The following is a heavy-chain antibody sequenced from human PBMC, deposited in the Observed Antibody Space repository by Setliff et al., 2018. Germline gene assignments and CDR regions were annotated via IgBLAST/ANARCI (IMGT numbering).Heavy chain of an antibody. CDR3: AREGVDTRSSTDYRYYMDV. Sequence: GASVKVSCKASGGTFRSYGISWVRQAPGQGLEWMGGTIPSFGSTNYAQKFQDRVTIITDESTSTAYMELSSLRTEDTAMYYCAREGVDTRSSTDYRYYMDVWGKGTTVTVSS. D-gene: IGHD5-18*01. J-gene: IGHJ6*03. V-gene: IGHV1-69*05. CDR2: TIPSFGST. CDR1: GGTFRSYG.